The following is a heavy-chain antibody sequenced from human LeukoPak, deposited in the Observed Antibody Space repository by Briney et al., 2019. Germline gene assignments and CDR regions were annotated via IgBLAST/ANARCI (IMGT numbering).Heavy chain of an antibody. CDR2: INHSGST. D-gene: IGHD5-18*01. CDR1: GGSFSGYC. Sequence: SETLSLTCAVYGGSFSGYCWSWIRQPPGKGLEWIGEINHSGSTNYNPSLKSRVTISVDTSKNQFSLKLSSVTAADTSVYYCARLHLYQILRYSYGSPFDYWGQGTLVTVSS. V-gene: IGHV4-34*01. J-gene: IGHJ4*02. CDR3: ARLHLYQILRYSYGSPFDY.